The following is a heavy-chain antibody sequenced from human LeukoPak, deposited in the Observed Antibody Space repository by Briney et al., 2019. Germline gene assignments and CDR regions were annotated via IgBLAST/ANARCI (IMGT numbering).Heavy chain of an antibody. CDR1: GFTFSSYA. D-gene: IGHD2-15*01. V-gene: IGHV3-23*01. CDR3: AKDLVVAIPGSVDY. Sequence: GGSLRLSCAASGFTFSSYAMSWVRQAPGKGLEWVSAISGSGGSTYYADSVKGWFTISRDNSKNTLYLQMNSLRAEDTAVYYCAKDLVVAIPGSVDYWGQGTLVTVSS. J-gene: IGHJ4*02. CDR2: ISGSGGST.